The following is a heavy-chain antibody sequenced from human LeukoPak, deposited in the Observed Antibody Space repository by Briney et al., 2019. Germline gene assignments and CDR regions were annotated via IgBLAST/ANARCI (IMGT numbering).Heavy chain of an antibody. CDR2: IIPILGIA. CDR3: AREVREGYSYGSYYFDY. Sequence: ASVTVSCKASGGTFSSYAIRWVRQAPGQGLEWMGRIIPILGIADYAQKFQGRVTITADKSTSTAYMELSSLRSEDTAVYYCAREVREGYSYGSYYFDYWGQGTLVTVSS. V-gene: IGHV1-69*04. CDR1: GGTFSSYA. D-gene: IGHD5-18*01. J-gene: IGHJ4*02.